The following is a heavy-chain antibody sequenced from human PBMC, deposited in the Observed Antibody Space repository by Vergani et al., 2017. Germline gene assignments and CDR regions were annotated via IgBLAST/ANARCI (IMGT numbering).Heavy chain of an antibody. CDR1: GFTFDDYA. J-gene: IGHJ6*03. CDR2: ISWNRGSI. CDR3: AKDTGGRRTRDYYYYYYMDV. Sequence: EVQLVESGGGLVQPGRSLRLSCAASGFTFDDYAMHWVRQAPGKGLEWVSGISWNRGSIGYADSVKGRFTISRDNAKNSLYLQMNSLRAEDTALYYCAKDTGGRRTRDYYYYYYMDVWGKGTTVTVSS. D-gene: IGHD2-2*01. V-gene: IGHV3-9*01.